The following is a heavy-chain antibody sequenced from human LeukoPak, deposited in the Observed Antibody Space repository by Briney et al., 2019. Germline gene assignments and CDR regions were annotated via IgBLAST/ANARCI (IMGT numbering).Heavy chain of an antibody. CDR2: IKQDGSEK. V-gene: IGHV3-7*01. Sequence: GGSLRLSCAASGFTFSSYWMSRVRQAPGKGLEWVANIKQDGSEKYYVDSVKGRFTISRDNAKNSLYLQMNSLRAEDTAVYYCAAERRGYYDFWSGYYTGIGGYYYGMDVWGQGTTVTVSS. CDR3: AAERRGYYDFWSGYYTGIGGYYYGMDV. J-gene: IGHJ6*02. D-gene: IGHD3-3*01. CDR1: GFTFSSYW.